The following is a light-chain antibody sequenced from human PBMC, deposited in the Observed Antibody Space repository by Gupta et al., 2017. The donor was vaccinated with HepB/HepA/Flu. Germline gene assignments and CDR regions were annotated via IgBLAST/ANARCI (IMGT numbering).Light chain of an antibody. CDR1: KLGDKY. CDR3: QAWDTSAVV. J-gene: IGLJ2*01. CDR2: QDK. Sequence: SYDLPQPPSVSVSPGQTASITCSGDKLGDKYVCWYQQKPGQSPVLVIYQDKKRPSGIPERFSGSNSGNTATLTISGTQAMDEADYYCQAWDTSAVVFGGGTKLTVL. V-gene: IGLV3-1*01.